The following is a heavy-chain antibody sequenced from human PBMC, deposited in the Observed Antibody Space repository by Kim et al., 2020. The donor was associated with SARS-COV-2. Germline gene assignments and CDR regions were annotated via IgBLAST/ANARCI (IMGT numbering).Heavy chain of an antibody. D-gene: IGHD2-15*01. CDR1: GFTFSSYG. CDR2: IWYDGSNK. V-gene: IGHV3-33*01. J-gene: IGHJ5*02. CDR3: ASHGGCSGGSCYSDWSSKWEPWFDP. Sequence: GGSLRLSCAASGFTFSSYGMHWVRQAPGKGLEWVAVIWYDGSNKYYADSVKGRFTISRDNSKNTLYLQMNSLRAEDTAVYYCASHGGCSGGSCYSDWSSKWEPWFDPWGQRTLVTVSS.